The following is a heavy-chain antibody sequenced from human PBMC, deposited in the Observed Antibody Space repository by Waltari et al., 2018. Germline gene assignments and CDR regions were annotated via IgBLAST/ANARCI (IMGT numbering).Heavy chain of an antibody. V-gene: IGHV3-23*01. CDR2: ISGSDGST. J-gene: IGHJ4*02. CDR3: ANPSQYGEEIDY. D-gene: IGHD2-21*01. Sequence: EVQLLESGGGLVQPGGSLRLSCAASGFTFSSYAMSWVRQAPGKGLEGGSGISGSDGSTYFADSVKGRFTISRDNSKNTLYLQMNSLRAEDTAVYYCANPSQYGEEIDYWGQGTLVTVSS. CDR1: GFTFSSYA.